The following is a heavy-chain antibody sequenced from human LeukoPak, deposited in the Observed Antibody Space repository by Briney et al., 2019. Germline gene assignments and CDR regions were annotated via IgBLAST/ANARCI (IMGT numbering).Heavy chain of an antibody. D-gene: IGHD2-2*01. V-gene: IGHV5-51*01. J-gene: IGHJ4*02. CDR3: ARPLYCSSTSCSHFDY. CDR1: GYSVSSSW. Sequence: GGSLKISRKGSGYSVSSSWGGWVRHMPRKRLEWRGIIYTRDSDTRYSPSFQGQVTISADKSISTAYLQWSSLKASDTAMYYCARPLYCSSTSCSHFDYWGQGTLVTVSS. CDR2: IYTRDSDT.